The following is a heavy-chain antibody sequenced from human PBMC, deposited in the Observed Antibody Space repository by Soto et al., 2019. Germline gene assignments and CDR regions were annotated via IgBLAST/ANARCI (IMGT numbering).Heavy chain of an antibody. V-gene: IGHV3-74*01. Sequence: EVQLVESGGGLVQPGGSLRLSCAASGFTFSSYWMHWVRQAPGKGLVWVSRINSDGSSTSYADSVKGRFTISRDNAKNTLYLQMNSLRDEDTAVYYCARMWAVAGLYYYYGMDVWGQGTTVTVSS. CDR1: GFTFSSYW. CDR3: ARMWAVAGLYYYYGMDV. D-gene: IGHD6-19*01. J-gene: IGHJ6*02. CDR2: INSDGSST.